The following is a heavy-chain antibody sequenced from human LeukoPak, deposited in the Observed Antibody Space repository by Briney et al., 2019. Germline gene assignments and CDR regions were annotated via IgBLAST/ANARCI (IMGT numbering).Heavy chain of an antibody. V-gene: IGHV5-51*01. CDR3: ARRRGTVAGYYYGMDV. J-gene: IGHJ6*02. D-gene: IGHD6-19*01. CDR2: IYPGDSDT. CDR1: GYSFNSYY. Sequence: GESLKISCKGSGYSFNSYYIAWVRQMPGKGLEWMGIIYPGDSDTRYSPSFQGQVTMSADKSNTPAYLQWSSLKASDTAMYYCARRRGTVAGYYYGMDVWGQGTTVTVSS.